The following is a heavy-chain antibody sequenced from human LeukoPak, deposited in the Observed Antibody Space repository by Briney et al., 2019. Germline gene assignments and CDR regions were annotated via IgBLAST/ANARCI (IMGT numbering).Heavy chain of an antibody. CDR3: ARSGSTAHDY. CDR1: GGSISSYY. J-gene: IGHJ4*02. CDR2: IYYSGST. V-gene: IGHV4-59*01. Sequence: PSETLSLTCTVSGGSISSYYWSWIRQPPGKGLEWIGYIYYSGSTNYNPSLKSRVTISVDTSKNQFSLKLSSVTAADTAVYYCARSGSTAHDYWGQGILVTVSS. D-gene: IGHD1-26*01.